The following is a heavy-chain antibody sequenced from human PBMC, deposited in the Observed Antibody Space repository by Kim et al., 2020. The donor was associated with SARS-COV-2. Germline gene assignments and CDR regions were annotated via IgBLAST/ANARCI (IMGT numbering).Heavy chain of an antibody. CDR2: INPSGGST. V-gene: IGHV1-46*01. CDR1: GYTFTSYY. D-gene: IGHD4-4*01. J-gene: IGHJ6*02. Sequence: ASVKVSCKASGYTFTSYYMHWVRQAPGQGLEWMGIINPSGGSTSYAQKFQGRVTMTRDTSTSTVYMELSSLRSEDTAVYYCARDSVTTFRYYGMDVWGQGTTVTVSS. CDR3: ARDSVTTFRYYGMDV.